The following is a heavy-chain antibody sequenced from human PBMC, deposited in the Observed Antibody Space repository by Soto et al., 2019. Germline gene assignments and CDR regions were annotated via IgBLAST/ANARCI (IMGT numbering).Heavy chain of an antibody. CDR1: GYNVMSNW. CDR2: IKEDGSEI. D-gene: IGHD3-22*01. Sequence: PGGSLRLSCTVSGYNVMSNWKSWVRKAPGKGLEWVASIKEDGSEIYYLHSVRGRFSISRDSAGNELHLTMNYLSAEDTGVYCFARGIGFGYVNWGQGTPVTVSS. V-gene: IGHV3-7*01. J-gene: IGHJ4*02. CDR3: ARGIGFGYVN.